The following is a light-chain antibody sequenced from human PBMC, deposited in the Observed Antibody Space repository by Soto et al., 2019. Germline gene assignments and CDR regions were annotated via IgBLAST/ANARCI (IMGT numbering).Light chain of an antibody. CDR2: LGS. CDR3: MQALQTPIT. CDR1: QSLLHSNGYNY. Sequence: DIVMTPSPLSLPVTPGEPASISCRSSQSLLHSNGYNYLDWYLQKPGQSPQLLISLGSNRASGGQDRFSGSGSGTDFTLKISRVEAEDVGVYDCMQALQTPITVGKGTRLEIK. J-gene: IGKJ5*01. V-gene: IGKV2-28*01.